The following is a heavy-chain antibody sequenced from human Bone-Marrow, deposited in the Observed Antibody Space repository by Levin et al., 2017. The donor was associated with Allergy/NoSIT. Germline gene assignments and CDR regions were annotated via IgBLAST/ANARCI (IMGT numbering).Heavy chain of an antibody. V-gene: IGHV3-48*03. CDR3: AKVRVAARYGMDV. D-gene: IGHD6-6*01. CDR1: GFPFSSYE. Sequence: PGGSLRLSCAASGFPFSSYEMNWVRQAPGQGLEWVAYISGGSTTIYYADSVRGRFTISRDNIKNLVFLQMDSLRADDTGLYYCAKVRVAARYGMDVWGQGTTVTVSS. CDR2: ISGGSTTI. J-gene: IGHJ6*02.